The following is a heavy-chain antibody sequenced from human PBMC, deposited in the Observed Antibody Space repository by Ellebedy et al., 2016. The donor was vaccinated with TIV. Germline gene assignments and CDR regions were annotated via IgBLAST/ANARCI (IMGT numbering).Heavy chain of an antibody. CDR3: ARDHPGVDY. CDR2: TSTYNRNT. D-gene: IGHD3-10*01. J-gene: IGHJ4*02. Sequence: ASVKVSXXASGYSFTSYGITWVRQAPGQGLEWMGWTSTYNRNTYYAQKFQGRVTMTTDTSTGTAYMELRSLRFDDTAMYYCARDHPGVDYWGQGTLVTVSS. V-gene: IGHV1-18*01. CDR1: GYSFTSYG.